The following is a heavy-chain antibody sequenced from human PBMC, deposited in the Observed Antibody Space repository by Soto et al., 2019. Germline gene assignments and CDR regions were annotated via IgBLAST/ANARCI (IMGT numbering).Heavy chain of an antibody. CDR1: GFTFSSYS. V-gene: IGHV3-21*01. Sequence: GGSLRLSCAASGFTFSSYSMNWVRQAPGKGLEWVSSISSSSSYIYYADSVKGRFTISRDNAKNSLYLQMNSLRAEDTAVYYCARVPSKHIVVVTGLYYYYGMDVWGQGTTVTVSS. CDR2: ISSSSSYI. CDR3: ARVPSKHIVVVTGLYYYYGMDV. D-gene: IGHD2-21*02. J-gene: IGHJ6*02.